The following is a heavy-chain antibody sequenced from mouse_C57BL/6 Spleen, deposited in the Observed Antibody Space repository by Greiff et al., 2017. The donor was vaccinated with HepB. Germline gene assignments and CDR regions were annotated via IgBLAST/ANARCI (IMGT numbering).Heavy chain of an antibody. CDR3: ATLYDGYYRTWFAY. CDR2: INPSSGYT. J-gene: IGHJ3*01. Sequence: VQLKESGAELAKPGASVKLSCKASGYTFTSYWMHWVKQRPGQGLEWIGYINPSSGYTKYNQKFKDKATLTADKSSSTAYMQLSSLTYEDSAVYYCATLYDGYYRTWFAYWGQGTLVTVSA. D-gene: IGHD2-3*01. V-gene: IGHV1-7*01. CDR1: GYTFTSYW.